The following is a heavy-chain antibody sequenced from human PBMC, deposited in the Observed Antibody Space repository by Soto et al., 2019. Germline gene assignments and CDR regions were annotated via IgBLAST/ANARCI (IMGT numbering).Heavy chain of an antibody. V-gene: IGHV1-8*01. CDR1: GYTFTSYD. D-gene: IGHD5-18*01. CDR2: MNPNSGNT. J-gene: IGHJ3*02. Sequence: QVQLVQSGAEVKKPGASVKVSCKASGYTFTSYDINWVRQATGQGLEWMGWMNPNSGNTGYAQKFQGRVSMTRSTSISTAYMELSSLRSEDTAVYYCASWKGILGRQDAFDIWGQGTMVTVSS. CDR3: ASWKGILGRQDAFDI.